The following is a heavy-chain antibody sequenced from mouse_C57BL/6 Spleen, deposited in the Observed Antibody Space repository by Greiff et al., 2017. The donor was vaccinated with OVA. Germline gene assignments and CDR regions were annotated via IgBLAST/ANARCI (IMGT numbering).Heavy chain of an antibody. V-gene: IGHV1-52*01. Sequence: QVQLQQPGAELVRPGSSVKLSCKASGYTFTSYWMHWVKQRPIQGLEWIGNIDPSDSETHYNQKFKDKATLTVDKSSSTAYMQLSSLTSEDSAVYYCARVYYDYDGLAYWGQGTLVTVSA. CDR3: ARVYYDYDGLAY. J-gene: IGHJ3*01. D-gene: IGHD2-4*01. CDR1: GYTFTSYW. CDR2: IDPSDSET.